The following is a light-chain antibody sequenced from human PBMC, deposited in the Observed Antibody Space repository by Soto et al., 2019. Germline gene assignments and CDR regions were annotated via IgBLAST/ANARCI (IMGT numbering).Light chain of an antibody. V-gene: IGLV2-14*01. CDR1: SSDVGAYNY. CDR2: DVS. J-gene: IGLJ1*01. CDR3: PSYTSSSGYV. Sequence: QSVLTQPVSVSGSPGQSITMSCTGTSSDVGAYNYVYWYRQHPGKAPKLIIYDVSNRPSGVSNRFSGSKSGNTASLIISGLQAEDEADYYCPSYTSSSGYVVGTGTKVTV.